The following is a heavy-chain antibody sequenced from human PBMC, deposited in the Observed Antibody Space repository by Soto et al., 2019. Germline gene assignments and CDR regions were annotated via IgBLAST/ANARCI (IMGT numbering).Heavy chain of an antibody. CDR2: IYYSGST. Sequence: SETLSLTCTVSDCSIRSGCYYWSWKRQHPGKGLEWIGYIYYSGSTYYNPSLKSRVTISVDTSKNQFSLKLSSVTAADTAVYYCARVVGDGYNPYYFDYWGQGTLVTVSS. CDR1: DCSIRSGCYY. V-gene: IGHV4-31*03. CDR3: ARVVGDGYNPYYFDY. J-gene: IGHJ4*02. D-gene: IGHD5-12*01.